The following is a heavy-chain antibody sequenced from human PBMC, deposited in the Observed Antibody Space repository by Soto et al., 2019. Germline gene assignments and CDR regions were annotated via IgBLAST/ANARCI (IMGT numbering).Heavy chain of an antibody. V-gene: IGHV1-2*02. J-gene: IGHJ4*02. Sequence: QVHLEQSGAEVKKAGASVKISCKASGYSFAAYYINWVRHVSGQWLEWMGWINPNTGVTDYAQKFQGRVTLTRDTSIKTAYLELTSLRSDDTAVYYCAKIYTWNEWQGGSDYWGQGTLLTVSS. D-gene: IGHD3-3*01. CDR1: GYSFAAYY. CDR3: AKIYTWNEWQGGSDY. CDR2: INPNTGVT.